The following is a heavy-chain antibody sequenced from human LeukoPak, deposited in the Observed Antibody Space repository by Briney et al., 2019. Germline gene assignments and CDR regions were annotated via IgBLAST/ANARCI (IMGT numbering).Heavy chain of an antibody. Sequence: PGGSLRLSCAASGFTLSSYAMSWVRQAPGKGRERVSAISGSGGSTYSANSVKGRFTVSRDNSKNTLYLQMNSLRAEDTAVYYCAKNNRRYCSGGSCALFDYWGQGTLVTVSS. CDR3: AKNNRRYCSGGSCALFDY. D-gene: IGHD2-15*01. CDR1: GFTLSSYA. CDR2: ISGSGGST. V-gene: IGHV3-23*01. J-gene: IGHJ4*02.